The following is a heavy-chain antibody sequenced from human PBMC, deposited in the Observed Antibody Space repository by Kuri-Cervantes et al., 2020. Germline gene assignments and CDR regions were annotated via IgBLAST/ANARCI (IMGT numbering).Heavy chain of an antibody. CDR3: ARFFPPWGGAFDI. V-gene: IGHV5-51*01. Sequence: GESLKISCKTSGYSFTSYWIGWVRQTPGKGLEWMGIIYPGDSDTRYNPSFQGQVTISADKSISTAYLQWSSLKASDNAMYYCARFFPPWGGAFDIWGQGTMVTVSS. D-gene: IGHD2-15*01. CDR2: IYPGDSDT. CDR1: GYSFTSYW. J-gene: IGHJ3*02.